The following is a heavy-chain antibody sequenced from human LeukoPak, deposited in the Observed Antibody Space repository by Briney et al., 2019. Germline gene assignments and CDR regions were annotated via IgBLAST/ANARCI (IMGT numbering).Heavy chain of an antibody. Sequence: GGSLRLSCAASGFTFSSYAMSWVRQAPGKGLEWVSGISGSGGSTYYADSVKGRFTISRDNSKNTLYLQMNSLRAEDTAVYYCAKDGGAYCGGDCYRAYYYYGMDVWGQGTTVTVSS. V-gene: IGHV3-23*01. CDR1: GFTFSSYA. D-gene: IGHD2-21*02. J-gene: IGHJ6*02. CDR2: ISGSGGST. CDR3: AKDGGAYCGGDCYRAYYYYGMDV.